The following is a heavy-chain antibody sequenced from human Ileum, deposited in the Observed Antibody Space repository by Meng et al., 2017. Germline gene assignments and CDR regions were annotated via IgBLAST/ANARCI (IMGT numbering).Heavy chain of an antibody. D-gene: IGHD6-19*01. CDR3: ARGGGGGWPNWFDP. V-gene: IGHV4-61*01. CDR1: GGSVSSANSY. CDR2: VYNTGNT. Sequence: QVRLQESGPGPVRPSETLSLTCTVSGGSVSSANSYWSWIRQTPGKGLEWIGYVYNTGNTNSNPSLRSRLTMSVDTSNSQFSLKLTSVTAADTAVYYCARGGGGGWPNWFDPWGQGTLVTVSS. J-gene: IGHJ5*02.